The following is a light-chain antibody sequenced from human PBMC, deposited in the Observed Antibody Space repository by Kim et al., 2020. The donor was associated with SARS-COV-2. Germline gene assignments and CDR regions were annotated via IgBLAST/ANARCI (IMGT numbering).Light chain of an antibody. J-gene: IGLJ3*02. CDR2: QDS. Sequence: VSPGQTASISCSGDKLGYKYACWYQQKPGQSPVLVIYQDSKRPSGIPERFSGSNSGNTATLTISGTQAMDEADYYCQAWDSSTAWVFGGGTQLTVL. CDR3: QAWDSSTAWV. CDR1: KLGYKY. V-gene: IGLV3-1*01.